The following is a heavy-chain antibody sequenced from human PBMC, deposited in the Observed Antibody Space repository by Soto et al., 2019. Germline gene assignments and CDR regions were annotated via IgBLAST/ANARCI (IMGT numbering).Heavy chain of an antibody. V-gene: IGHV1-69*12. D-gene: IGHD4-17*01. CDR1: GGSLSNYG. Sequence: QVQLVQSGAEVKKPGSSVKVSCKASGGSLSNYGISWVRQAPGQGLEWMGGIIPVFGTANYAQKFQGRVTSTAGEYTNIVDMDVNSLRSEDTAVYYCARGDATKIVVTTYYAMDVWGQGTTVTVSS. CDR2: IIPVFGTA. J-gene: IGHJ6*02. CDR3: ARGDATKIVVTTYYAMDV.